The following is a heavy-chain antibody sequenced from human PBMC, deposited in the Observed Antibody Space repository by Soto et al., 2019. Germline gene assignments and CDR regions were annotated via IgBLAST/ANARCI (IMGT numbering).Heavy chain of an antibody. J-gene: IGHJ4*02. CDR1: GGSISSGGYY. V-gene: IGHV4-31*03. CDR2: IYYSGST. D-gene: IGHD3-3*01. CDR3: ARERFDYDFWSGYGNYDY. Sequence: QVQLQESGPGLVKPSQTLSLTCTVSGGSISSGGYYWSWIRQHPGKGLEWIGYIYYSGSTYYNPSLKNRGTISVDTANNQRSREMSSVTAADTAVYYWARERFDYDFWSGYGNYDYWGQGTLVTVSS.